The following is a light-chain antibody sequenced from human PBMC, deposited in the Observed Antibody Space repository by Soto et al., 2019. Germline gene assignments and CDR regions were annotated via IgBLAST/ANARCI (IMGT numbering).Light chain of an antibody. Sequence: SVLTPPPPASGTPGQKVTLSCSGSSSNIGSNYVYWYQQLPGTAPKLLIYRNNQRPSGVPDRFSGSKSGTSASLAISGLRSEDEADYYCAAWDDSLSAYVFGTGTKVTVL. CDR2: RNN. J-gene: IGLJ1*01. V-gene: IGLV1-47*01. CDR1: SSNIGSNY. CDR3: AAWDDSLSAYV.